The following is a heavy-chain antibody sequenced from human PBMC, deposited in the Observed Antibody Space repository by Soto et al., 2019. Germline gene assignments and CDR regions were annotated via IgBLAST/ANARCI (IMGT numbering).Heavy chain of an antibody. Sequence: QITLKESGPTLVKPTQTLTLTCTFSGFSLTTYGVGVGWVRPPTGKALEWLALIYCDDDKRYSPSLKTRLTITKDTSKNHVVLTMTNMDPVDTATYYGAHRLTLNSDGNYCRFDYWGHGTLVTVSS. D-gene: IGHD1-7*01. CDR1: GFSLTTYGVG. CDR2: IYCDDDK. CDR3: AHRLTLNSDGNYCRFDY. J-gene: IGHJ4*01. V-gene: IGHV2-5*02.